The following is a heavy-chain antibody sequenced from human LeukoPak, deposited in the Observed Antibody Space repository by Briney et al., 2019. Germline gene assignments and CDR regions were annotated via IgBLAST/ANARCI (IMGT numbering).Heavy chain of an antibody. Sequence: PSETLSLTCAVSGGSITTTNWWSLVRQPPRNGLEWIGEVHLSGATNYTLSLESRVSMSTDKSKNHLSLEVTSVTAADTAIYYRTRESGAFSPFGFWGQGTLVTVSS. CDR3: TRESGAFSPFGF. D-gene: IGHD1-26*01. CDR1: GGSITTTNW. V-gene: IGHV4-4*02. J-gene: IGHJ4*02. CDR2: VHLSGAT.